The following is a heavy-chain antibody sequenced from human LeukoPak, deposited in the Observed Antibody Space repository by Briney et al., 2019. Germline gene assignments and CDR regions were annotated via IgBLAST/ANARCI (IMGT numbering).Heavy chain of an antibody. CDR2: IIPIFGTA. V-gene: IGHV1-69*13. CDR3: LINWNEGFDP. Sequence: GASVKVSCKASGGTFSSYAISWVRQAPGQGLEWMGGIIPIFGTANYAQKFQGRVTITADESTSTAYMELSSLRSVDTAVYYCLINWNEGFDPWGQGTLVTVSS. CDR1: GGTFSSYA. D-gene: IGHD1-1*01. J-gene: IGHJ5*02.